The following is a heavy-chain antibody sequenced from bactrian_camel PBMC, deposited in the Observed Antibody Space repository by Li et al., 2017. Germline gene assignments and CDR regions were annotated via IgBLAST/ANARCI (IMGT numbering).Heavy chain of an antibody. J-gene: IGHJ4*01. CDR2: FYVRGGAT. Sequence: QLVESGGGSALAGGSVRLSCTVSGYTDDSYCFAWFRRAPGKNYEGVAAFYVRGGATEYDDSVKGRFTISQDNAKKAVYLQMDSLKPDDTAMYYCAASTTLSCSQYLRHQRYSGWGQGTQV. CDR3: AASTTLSCSQYLRHQRYSG. V-gene: IGHV3S25*01. CDR1: GYTDDSYC. D-gene: IGHD2*01.